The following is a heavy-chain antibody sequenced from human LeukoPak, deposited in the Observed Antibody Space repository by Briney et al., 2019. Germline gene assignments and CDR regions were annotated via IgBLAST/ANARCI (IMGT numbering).Heavy chain of an antibody. V-gene: IGHV4-39*01. Sequence: PSQTLSLTCTVSGGSISSSSYNWGWIRQPPGKGLEWIGSIYYSGSTYYNPSLKSRVTISVDTSKNQFSLKLSSVTAADTAVYCCARASNWFDPWGQGTLVTVSS. CDR3: ARASNWFDP. CDR2: IYYSGST. J-gene: IGHJ5*02. CDR1: GGSISSSSYN.